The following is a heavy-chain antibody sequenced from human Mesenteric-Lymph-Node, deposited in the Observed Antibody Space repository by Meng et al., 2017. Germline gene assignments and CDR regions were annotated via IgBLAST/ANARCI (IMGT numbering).Heavy chain of an antibody. CDR1: GYTFTSYA. V-gene: IGHV1-3*01. D-gene: IGHD3-10*01. CDR3: ARVNYGSGSYYDY. J-gene: IGHJ4*02. CDR2: INAGNGNT. Sequence: QVQLVQVGRGVRKPESAVKVSCKASGYTFTSYAMHWVRQAPGQRLEWMGWINAGNGNTKYSQKFQGRVTITRDTSASTAYMELSSLRSEDTAVYYCARVNYGSGSYYDYWGQGTLVTVSS.